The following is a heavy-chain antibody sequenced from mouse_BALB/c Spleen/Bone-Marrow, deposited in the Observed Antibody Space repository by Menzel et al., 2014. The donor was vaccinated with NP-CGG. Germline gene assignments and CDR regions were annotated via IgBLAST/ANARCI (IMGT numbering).Heavy chain of an antibody. J-gene: IGHJ3*01. CDR2: ISSGGSYT. CDR3: ARRHDYDDGEAR. V-gene: IGHV5-9-3*01. CDR1: GFTFRSYA. Sequence: VQLKESGGGLVKPGGSLKLSCAASGFTFRSYAMSWVRQTPEKRLEWVATISSGGSYTYYPDSVKGRFTISRDNAKNILYLQMSSLRSEDTAMYYXARRHDYDDGEARWGQGTLVTVSA. D-gene: IGHD2-4*01.